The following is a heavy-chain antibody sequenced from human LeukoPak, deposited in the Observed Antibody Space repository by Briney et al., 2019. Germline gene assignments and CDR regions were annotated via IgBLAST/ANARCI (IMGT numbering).Heavy chain of an antibody. J-gene: IGHJ4*02. Sequence: GASVKVSCKASGYTFTGYYMHWVRQAPGQGLEWMGWINPNSGGTNYAQKFQGRVTMTRDTSISTAYMELSRLRSDDTAVYYCARGWGSTVTPIFDYWGQGTLVTVSS. CDR1: GYTFTGYY. CDR3: ARGWGSTVTPIFDY. CDR2: INPNSGGT. D-gene: IGHD4-17*01. V-gene: IGHV1-2*02.